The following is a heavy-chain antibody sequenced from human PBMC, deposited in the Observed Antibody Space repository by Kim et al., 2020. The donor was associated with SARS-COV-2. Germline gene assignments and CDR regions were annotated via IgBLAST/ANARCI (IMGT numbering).Heavy chain of an antibody. D-gene: IGHD1-26*01. Sequence: GGSLRLSCAASGFTFSSYGMHWVRQAPGKGLEWVALISYDGSNKYYADSVKGRVTISRDNSKNTLYLQMNSLRAEDTAVYYCAKDGERGCGGLIYCM. V-gene: IGHV3-30*18. CDR1: GFTFSSYG. J-gene: IGHJ6*01. CDR3: AKDGERGCGGLIYCM. CDR2: ISYDGSNK.